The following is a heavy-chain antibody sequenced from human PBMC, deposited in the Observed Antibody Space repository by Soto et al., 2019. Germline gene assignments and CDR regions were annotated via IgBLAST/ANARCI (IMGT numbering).Heavy chain of an antibody. D-gene: IGHD6-19*01. CDR3: AKDARIAVAGIFDY. J-gene: IGHJ4*02. Sequence: GGSLRLSCAASGFNFITYSLNWVRQAPGKGLEWVSAISGSGGSTYYADSVKGRFTISRDNSKNTLYLQMNSLRAEDTAVYYCAKDARIAVAGIFDYWGQGTLVTVSS. CDR2: ISGSGGST. V-gene: IGHV3-23*01. CDR1: GFNFITYS.